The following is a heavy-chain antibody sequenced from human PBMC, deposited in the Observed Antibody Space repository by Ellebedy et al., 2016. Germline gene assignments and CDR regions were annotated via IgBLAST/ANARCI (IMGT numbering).Heavy chain of an antibody. CDR1: GFTVTNDY. Sequence: GGSLRLSXVASGFTVTNDYMTWVRQAPGKGLEWVSVIDSGGSSYYADSVKGRFTISRDSPKNTLYLQMNSLRAEDTAVYYCATRHYGGFDIWGRGTMFTVSS. J-gene: IGHJ3*02. V-gene: IGHV3-53*01. CDR2: IDSGGSS. CDR3: ATRHYGGFDI. D-gene: IGHD4-23*01.